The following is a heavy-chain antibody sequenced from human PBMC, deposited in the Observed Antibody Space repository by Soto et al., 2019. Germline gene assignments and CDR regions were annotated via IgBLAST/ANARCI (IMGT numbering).Heavy chain of an antibody. CDR3: ACQAGGSYLPFFDD. Sequence: EVQLLESGGGLVQPEGSLRLSCAASGFTFSSYAMSWVRQAPGKGLEWVSTISGSGGNTNYADSVKGRFTISRDNSKNTLYLQMNSLRAEDTAVYYCACQAGGSYLPFFDDWGQGTLVTVSS. J-gene: IGHJ4*02. CDR2: ISGSGGNT. D-gene: IGHD5-18*01. V-gene: IGHV3-23*01. CDR1: GFTFSSYA.